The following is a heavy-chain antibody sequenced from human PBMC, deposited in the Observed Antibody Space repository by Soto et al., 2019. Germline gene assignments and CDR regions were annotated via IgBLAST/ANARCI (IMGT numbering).Heavy chain of an antibody. V-gene: IGHV3-7*01. D-gene: IGHD3-16*02. CDR3: ARARSYYDYIWGSYRSGAFDI. Sequence: ESGGGLVQPGGSLRLSCAASGFTFSSYWMSWVRQAPGKGLEWVANIKQDGSEKYYVDSVKGRFTISRDNAKNSLYLQMNSLRAEDTAVYYCARARSYYDYIWGSYRSGAFDIWGQGTMVTVSS. CDR2: IKQDGSEK. CDR1: GFTFSSYW. J-gene: IGHJ3*02.